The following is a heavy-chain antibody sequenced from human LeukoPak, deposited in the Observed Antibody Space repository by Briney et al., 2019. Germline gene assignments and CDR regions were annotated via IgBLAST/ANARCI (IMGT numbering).Heavy chain of an antibody. V-gene: IGHV3-23*01. Sequence: PGGSLRLSCVASGFTFSTFGMSWVRQAPGKGLEWFSSISDTGGYTYYADSMKGRFTISGDNSKNTLYLQMNSLRAEDTAVYHCANGGSMAHEKIHNWGQGTLVTVSS. J-gene: IGHJ4*02. CDR2: ISDTGGYT. CDR3: ANGGSMAHEKIHN. CDR1: GFTFSTFG. D-gene: IGHD2/OR15-2a*01.